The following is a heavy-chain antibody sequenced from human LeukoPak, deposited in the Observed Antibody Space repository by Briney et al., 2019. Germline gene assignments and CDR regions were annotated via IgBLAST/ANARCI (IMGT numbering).Heavy chain of an antibody. CDR3: ARDIVYCSGGSCYSVRYFDY. J-gene: IGHJ4*02. CDR1: GYTFTSYG. CDR2: ISAYNGNT. V-gene: IGHV1-18*01. D-gene: IGHD2-15*01. Sequence: ASVKVSCKASGYTFTSYGISWVRQAPGQGLEWMGWISAYNGNTNYAQKLQGRVTMTTDTSTSTAYMELRSLRSDDTAVYYCARDIVYCSGGSCYSVRYFDYWGQGTLVTVSS.